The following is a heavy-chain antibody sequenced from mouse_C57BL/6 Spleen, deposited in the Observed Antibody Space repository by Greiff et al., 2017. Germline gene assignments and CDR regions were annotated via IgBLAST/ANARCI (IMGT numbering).Heavy chain of an antibody. CDR1: GYTFTGYW. CDR2: ILPGSGST. CDR3: ARRNGSYYYGSMYYFDD. J-gene: IGHJ2*01. V-gene: IGHV1-9*01. Sequence: VQLQQSGAELMKPGASVKLSCKATGYTFTGYWIEWVKQRPGHGLEWIGEILPGSGSTNYNEKFKGKATFTADTSSNPAYMQLSSLTTEDSAIYYCARRNGSYYYGSMYYFDDWGQGTTLTVSS. D-gene: IGHD1-1*01.